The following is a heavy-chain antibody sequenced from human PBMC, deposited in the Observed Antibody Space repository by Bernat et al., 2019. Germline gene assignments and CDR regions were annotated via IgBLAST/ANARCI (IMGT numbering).Heavy chain of an antibody. V-gene: IGHV1-58*01. CDR3: AAGYYYGSASYYIPDY. Sequence: QMQLVQSGPEVKKPGTSVKVSCKASGFTFTSSAVQWVRQARGQRLEWIGWIVVGSGNTNYAQKFQERVTITRDMSTSTAYMELSSLRSEDTAVYYCAAGYYYGSASYYIPDYWGQGTLVTVSS. CDR1: GFTFTSSA. CDR2: IVVGSGNT. J-gene: IGHJ4*02. D-gene: IGHD3-10*01.